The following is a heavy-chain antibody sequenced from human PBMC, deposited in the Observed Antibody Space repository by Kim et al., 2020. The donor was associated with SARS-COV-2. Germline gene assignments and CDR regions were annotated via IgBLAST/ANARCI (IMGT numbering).Heavy chain of an antibody. CDR3: ARDLLLGDFDY. CDR2: T. Sequence: TSYADSVKGRFTISRDNAKNTLYLQMNSLRAEDTAVYYCARDLLLGDFDYWGQGTLVTVSS. V-gene: IGHV3-74*01. D-gene: IGHD2-15*01. J-gene: IGHJ4*02.